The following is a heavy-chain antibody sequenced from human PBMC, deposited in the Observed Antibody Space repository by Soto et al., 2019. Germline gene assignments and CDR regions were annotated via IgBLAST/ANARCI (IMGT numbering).Heavy chain of an antibody. CDR1: GGSISSGGYY. CDR2: IYYSGST. CDR3: ARCVDGDYVYWFDP. V-gene: IGHV4-31*03. Sequence: QVQLQESGPGLVKPSQTLSLTCTVSGGSISSGGYYWSWIRQHPGKGLEWIGYIYYSGSTYYNPSLKSRVTLSVDTSKNQFSLKLSSVTAADTAVYYCARCVDGDYVYWFDPWGQGTLVTVSS. J-gene: IGHJ5*02. D-gene: IGHD4-17*01.